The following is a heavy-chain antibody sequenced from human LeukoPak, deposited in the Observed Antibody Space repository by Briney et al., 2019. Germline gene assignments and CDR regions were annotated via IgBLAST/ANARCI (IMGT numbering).Heavy chain of an antibody. D-gene: IGHD2-15*01. V-gene: IGHV3-30*18. J-gene: IGHJ4*01. Sequence: GGSLRLSCAASGFIFSGSVMHWVRQAPGKGLEWVAIISYDGTNENYGDPVKGRFTISRDNSKSTLYLHMDSLRHDDTAVYYCAKDSGGSVLEDWGHGSLVIVSS. CDR2: ISYDGTNE. CDR3: AKDSGGSVLED. CDR1: GFIFSGSV.